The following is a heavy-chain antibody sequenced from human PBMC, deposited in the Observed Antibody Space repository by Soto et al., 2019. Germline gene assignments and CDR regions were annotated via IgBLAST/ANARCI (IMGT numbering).Heavy chain of an antibody. V-gene: IGHV1-69*13. CDR1: GGTFSMYA. D-gene: IGHD2-2*01. CDR2: IIPIFGTA. Sequence: SVKVSCKASGGTFSMYAISCVRQAPLQGLEWMGGIIPIFGTANYAQKFQGRVTITADESTSTAYMELSSLRSEDTAVYYCASCSSTSCYSPLGGMDVWGQGTTVTVS. J-gene: IGHJ6*02. CDR3: ASCSSTSCYSPLGGMDV.